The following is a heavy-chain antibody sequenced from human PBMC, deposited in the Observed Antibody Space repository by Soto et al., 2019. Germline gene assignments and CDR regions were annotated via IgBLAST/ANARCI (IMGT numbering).Heavy chain of an antibody. CDR3: AKSGVPAAIRHDY. D-gene: IGHD2-2*01. CDR2: ISGSGGST. J-gene: IGHJ4*02. Sequence: GESLKISCAASGFTFSSYAMSWVRQAPGKGLEWVSAISGSGGSTYYADSVKGRFTISRDNSKNTLYLQMNSLRAEDTAVYYCAKSGVPAAIRHDYWGQGTLVTVSS. CDR1: GFTFSSYA. V-gene: IGHV3-23*01.